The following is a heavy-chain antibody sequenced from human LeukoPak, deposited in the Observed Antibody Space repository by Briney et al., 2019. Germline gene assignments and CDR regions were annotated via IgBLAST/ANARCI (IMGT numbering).Heavy chain of an antibody. CDR3: ARHGGEPKRRVSSSWYLRGHRLNWFDP. V-gene: IGHV4-39*01. Sequence: SETLSLTCTVSGGSITTSSYYWDWIRQPPGKGLEWIGSIYYSGSTYYNPSLQSRVTISLDTSKNQFSLELSSVTAADTAVYYCARHGGEPKRRVSSSWYLRGHRLNWFDPWGQGTLVTVSS. J-gene: IGHJ5*02. CDR1: GGSITTSSYY. CDR2: IYYSGST. D-gene: IGHD6-13*01.